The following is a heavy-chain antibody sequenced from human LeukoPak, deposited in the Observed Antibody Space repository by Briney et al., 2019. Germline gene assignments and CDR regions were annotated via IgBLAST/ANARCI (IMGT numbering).Heavy chain of an antibody. CDR3: ARGDSSTWSFKI. D-gene: IGHD6-13*01. V-gene: IGHV4-30-4*01. CDR2: IYYSGST. CDR1: GGSISSGDYY. Sequence: SQTLSLTFTVSGGSISSGDYYWSWIRQPPGKGLEWIAYIYYSGSTSYNPSLKSRVTISVDTSKNQFSLKLNSVTAADTAVYYCARGDSSTWSFKIWGQGTLVTVSS. J-gene: IGHJ4*02.